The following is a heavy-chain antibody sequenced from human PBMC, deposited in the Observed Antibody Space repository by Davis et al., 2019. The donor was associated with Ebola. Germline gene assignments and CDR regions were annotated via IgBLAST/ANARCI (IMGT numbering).Heavy chain of an antibody. CDR2: FSHRGIT. D-gene: IGHD3-16*01. J-gene: IGHJ4*02. V-gene: IGHV4-34*01. Sequence: GSLRLSCAVSGGSFSGYYWSWIRQPQGKGLEWIGEFSHRGITNYNSSLKNRVTTSVDTSTNHFSLKLTSVTAADTGVYYCVRSLITDARWGQGTQVTVSS. CDR1: GGSFSGYY. CDR3: VRSLITDAR.